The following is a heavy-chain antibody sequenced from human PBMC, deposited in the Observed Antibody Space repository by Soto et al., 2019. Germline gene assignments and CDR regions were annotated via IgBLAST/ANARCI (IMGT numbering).Heavy chain of an antibody. V-gene: IGHV1-69*13. Sequence: SVKVSCKASGGTFSSYAISWVRQAPGQGLEWMGGIIPIFGTANYAQKFQGRVTITADESTSTAYMELSSLRSEDTAVYYCARDLVGATGNYYYGMDVWGQGTTVTGSS. CDR2: IIPIFGTA. CDR1: GGTFSSYA. J-gene: IGHJ6*02. D-gene: IGHD1-26*01. CDR3: ARDLVGATGNYYYGMDV.